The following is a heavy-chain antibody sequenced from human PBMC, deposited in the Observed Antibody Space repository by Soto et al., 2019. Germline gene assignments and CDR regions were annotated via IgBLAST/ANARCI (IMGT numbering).Heavy chain of an antibody. CDR1: GGSVSSGSYY. CDR3: ARENGRDGYNFYYYGMDV. Sequence: PSETLSLTCTVSGGSVSSGSYYWSWIRQPPGKGLEWIGYIYYSGSTNYNPSLKSRVTISVDTSKNQFSLKLSSVTAADTAVYYCARENGRDGYNFYYYGMDVWGQGTTVTVSS. V-gene: IGHV4-61*01. CDR2: IYYSGST. J-gene: IGHJ6*02. D-gene: IGHD5-12*01.